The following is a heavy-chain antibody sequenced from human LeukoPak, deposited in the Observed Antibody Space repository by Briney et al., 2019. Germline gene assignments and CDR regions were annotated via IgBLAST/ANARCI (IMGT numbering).Heavy chain of an antibody. CDR2: ISSSSSYI. D-gene: IGHD2-21*02. CDR1: GFTFSSYS. Sequence: GGSLRLSCAASGFTFSSYSMNWVRQAPGKGLEWVSSISSSSSYIYYADSVKGRFTISRDNAKNTLYLQMNSLRAEDTAVYYCCIVVVTAIDDAFDIWGRGTMVTVSS. CDR3: CIVVVTAIDDAFDI. V-gene: IGHV3-21*04. J-gene: IGHJ3*02.